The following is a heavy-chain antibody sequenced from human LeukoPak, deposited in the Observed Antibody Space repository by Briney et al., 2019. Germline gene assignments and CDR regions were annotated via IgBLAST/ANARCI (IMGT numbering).Heavy chain of an antibody. V-gene: IGHV1-3*01. CDR2: INAGNGNT. D-gene: IGHD2-15*01. CDR1: GYTFTSYA. Sequence: GASVKVSCKASGYTFTSYAMHWVRQAPGQRLEWMGWINAGNGNTKYSQKFQGRVTITRDTTASTAYMELSSLRSEDTAVYYCARDHARSVATFDPWGQGTLVTVSS. CDR3: ARDHARSVATFDP. J-gene: IGHJ5*02.